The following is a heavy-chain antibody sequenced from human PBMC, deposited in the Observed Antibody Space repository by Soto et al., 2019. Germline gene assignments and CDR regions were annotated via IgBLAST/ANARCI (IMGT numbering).Heavy chain of an antibody. V-gene: IGHV1-46*01. D-gene: IGHD6-13*01. CDR1: GYTFTSHY. J-gene: IGHJ4*02. Sequence: QVQLVQSGAELKKPGASVKVSCKASGYTFTSHYMHWVRQVPGQGLEWMGIISPTGGYTSYAQKFQGRVTLTTDTSTSTVYMELSSLRSQDTAVYYCARESTSSWYEVDYWGRGTLVTVSS. CDR2: ISPTGGYT. CDR3: ARESTSSWYEVDY.